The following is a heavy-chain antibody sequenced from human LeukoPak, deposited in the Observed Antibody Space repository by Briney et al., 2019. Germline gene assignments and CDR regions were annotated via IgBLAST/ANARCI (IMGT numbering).Heavy chain of an antibody. D-gene: IGHD6-19*01. J-gene: IGHJ4*02. CDR1: GFTFDDYA. CDR3: AKDKQWLGLFDY. Sequence: GGSLRLSCAASGFTFDDYAMSWVRQAPGKGLEWVSAISGSGGSTYYADSVKGRFTISRDNSKNTLYLQMNSLRAEDTAVYYCAKDKQWLGLFDYWGQGTLVTVSS. CDR2: ISGSGGST. V-gene: IGHV3-23*01.